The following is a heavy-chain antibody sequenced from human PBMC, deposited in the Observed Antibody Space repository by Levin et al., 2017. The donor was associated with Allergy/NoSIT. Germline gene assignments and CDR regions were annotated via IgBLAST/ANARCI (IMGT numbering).Heavy chain of an antibody. V-gene: IGHV3-30*01. CDR1: GFTFSIYS. CDR3: ARDHSRGSGHF. J-gene: IGHJ4*02. D-gene: IGHD6-19*01. CDR2: ISNDGTDK. Sequence: GGSLRLSCAGSGFTFSIYSMDWARQAPGKGLEWVAAISNDGTDKYYAESVRGRFTVFRDNSKNTVDLQMNSLREEDTAVYYGARDHSRGSGHFWGQGTLVTVSS.